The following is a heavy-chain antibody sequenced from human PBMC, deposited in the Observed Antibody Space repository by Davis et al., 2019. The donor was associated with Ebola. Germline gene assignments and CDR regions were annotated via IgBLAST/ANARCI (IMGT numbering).Heavy chain of an antibody. J-gene: IGHJ2*01. CDR2: IYYSGST. CDR3: ARDCDYGDYDWYFDL. Sequence: MPSETLSLTCTVSGGSISSYYWSWVRQPLGKGLEWIGYIYYSGSTNYNPSLKSRVTISVDTSKNQFSLKLSSVTAADTAVYYCARDCDYGDYDWYFDLWGRGTLVTVSS. D-gene: IGHD4-17*01. CDR1: GGSISSYY. V-gene: IGHV4-59*01.